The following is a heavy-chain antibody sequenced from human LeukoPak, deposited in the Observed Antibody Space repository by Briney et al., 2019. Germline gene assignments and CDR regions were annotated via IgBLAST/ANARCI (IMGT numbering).Heavy chain of an antibody. CDR1: GGTFSSYA. Sequence: ASVKVSCKASGGTFSSYAISWVRQAPGQGLEWMGGIIPIFGTANYAQKFQGRVTITADKSTSTAYMELSSLRSEDTAVYYCARGYYGGNLLVPWGQGTMVTVSS. D-gene: IGHD4-23*01. CDR2: IIPIFGTA. CDR3: ARGYYGGNLLVP. V-gene: IGHV1-69*06. J-gene: IGHJ3*01.